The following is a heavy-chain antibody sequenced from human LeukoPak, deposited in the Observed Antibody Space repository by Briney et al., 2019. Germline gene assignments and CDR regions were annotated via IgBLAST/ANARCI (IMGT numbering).Heavy chain of an antibody. J-gene: IGHJ6*03. CDR1: GGTFSSCA. Sequence: GASVKVSCKASGGTFSSCAISWVRQAPGQGLEWMGGIIPIFGTANYAQKFQGRVTITTDESTSTAYMELSSLRSEDTAVYYCARDSGHYYDSSGYYYMDVWGKGTTVTVSS. CDR3: ARDSGHYYDSSGYYYMDV. CDR2: IIPIFGTA. V-gene: IGHV1-69*05. D-gene: IGHD3-22*01.